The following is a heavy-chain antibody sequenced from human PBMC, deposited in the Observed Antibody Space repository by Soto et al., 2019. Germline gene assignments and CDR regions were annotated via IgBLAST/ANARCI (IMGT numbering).Heavy chain of an antibody. Sequence: SETLSLTCTVSGGSISSSSYYWGWIRQPPGKGLEWIGSIYYSGSTYYNPSLKSRVTISVDTSKNQFSLKLSSVTAADTAVYYCARVGYGDYCYYYGMDVWAQRTTVNVSS. D-gene: IGHD4-17*01. CDR1: GGSISSSSYY. J-gene: IGHJ6*02. V-gene: IGHV4-39*01. CDR3: ARVGYGDYCYYYGMDV. CDR2: IYYSGST.